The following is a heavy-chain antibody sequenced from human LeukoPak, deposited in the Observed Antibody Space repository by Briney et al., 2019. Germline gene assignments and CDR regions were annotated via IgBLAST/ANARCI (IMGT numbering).Heavy chain of an antibody. V-gene: IGHV3-15*01. CDR2: IKSKTDGGAT. D-gene: IGHD3-9*01. Sequence: PGGSLRLSCAAAGFTFSNAWMSWVRQAPGKGLEWVGRIKSKTDGGATDYAAPVKGRFTISRDDSKNTLYLQMNSLKTEDTAVYYCTTGDNFDWLSYWGQGTLVTVSS. J-gene: IGHJ4*02. CDR1: GFTFSNAW. CDR3: TTGDNFDWLSY.